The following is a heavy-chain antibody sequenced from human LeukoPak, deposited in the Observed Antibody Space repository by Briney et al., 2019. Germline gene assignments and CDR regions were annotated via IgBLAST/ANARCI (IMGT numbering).Heavy chain of an antibody. J-gene: IGHJ4*02. D-gene: IGHD3-22*01. CDR1: EFTFSSYG. Sequence: GGSLRLSCAASEFTFSSYGMSWVRQAPGKGLEWVSVIYSGGSTYYADSVKGRFSISRDNSKNTLYLQMNSLSAEDTAVYYCARYYDSSGYYEYYFDYWGQGTLVTVSS. CDR2: IYSGGST. V-gene: IGHV3-53*01. CDR3: ARYYDSSGYYEYYFDY.